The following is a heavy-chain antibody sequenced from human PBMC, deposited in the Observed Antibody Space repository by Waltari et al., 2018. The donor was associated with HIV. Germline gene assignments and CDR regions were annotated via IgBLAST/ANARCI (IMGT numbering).Heavy chain of an antibody. V-gene: IGHV4-39*07. CDR3: ATTGILMVYANDY. CDR1: GGSISSSRYY. CDR2: IYYSGST. D-gene: IGHD2-8*01. J-gene: IGHJ4*02. Sequence: QLQLQESGPGLVKPSETLSLTCTVSGGSISSSRYYWGWIRQPPGKGLEWIGSIYYSGSTYYNPSLKSRVTISVDTSKNQFSLKLSSVTAADTAVYYCATTGILMVYANDYWGQGTLVTVSS.